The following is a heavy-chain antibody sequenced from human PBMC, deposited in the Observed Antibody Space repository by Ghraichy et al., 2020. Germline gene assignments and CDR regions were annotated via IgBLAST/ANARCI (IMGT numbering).Heavy chain of an antibody. J-gene: IGHJ4*02. CDR3: ARTGYSSGWLRNNYFDY. CDR1: GYTFTSDD. CDR2: MNPNSGNT. Sequence: ASVKVSCKASGYTFTSDDINWVRQAAGQGLEWMGWMNPNSGNTGYAQKFQGRLTMTRNISISTAYMELSNLRSDDTAVYYCARTGYSSGWLRNNYFDYWGQGIMVTVSS. D-gene: IGHD6-19*01. V-gene: IGHV1-8*01.